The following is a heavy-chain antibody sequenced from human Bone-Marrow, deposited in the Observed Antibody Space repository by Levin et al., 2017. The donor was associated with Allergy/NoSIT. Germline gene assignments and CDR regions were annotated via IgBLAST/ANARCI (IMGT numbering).Heavy chain of an antibody. D-gene: IGHD2-15*01. Sequence: QTLSLPCTFSGFSLSTSGVGVGWIRQPPGKALEWLALIYWDDEKRYRPSLKTRLTITKDTSKNQVVLTMTNVDPVDTATYYCAQGPPYCSGGSCFSPSLEAFDIWGQGTMVTVSS. CDR3: AQGPPYCSGGSCFSPSLEAFDI. CDR2: IYWDDEK. V-gene: IGHV2-5*02. CDR1: GFSLSTSGVG. J-gene: IGHJ3*02.